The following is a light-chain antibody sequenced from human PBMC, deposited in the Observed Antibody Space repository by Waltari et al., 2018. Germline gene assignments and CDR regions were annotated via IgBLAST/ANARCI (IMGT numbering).Light chain of an antibody. J-gene: IGKJ4*01. CDR2: WAS. CDR3: QQYYKTPP. Sequence: DIVMLQSPGSLVVSLVERATSNCKSCPDILYNSNNNNYLAWYLHKPGHPPKLLFDWASTRASGVPDRFSGSGSGTDFTLTIRRVQAEDVAIYYGQQYYKTPPFGGGTKVE. CDR1: PDILYNSNNNNY. V-gene: IGKV4-1*01.